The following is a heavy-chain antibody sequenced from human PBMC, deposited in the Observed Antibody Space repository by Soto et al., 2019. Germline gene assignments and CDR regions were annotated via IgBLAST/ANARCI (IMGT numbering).Heavy chain of an antibody. J-gene: IGHJ4*02. V-gene: IGHV3-23*01. CDR1: GFTFSIFA. CDR3: AKEVSLGSTVDLGY. CDR2: ISGSGGST. Sequence: GGSLRLSCAASGFTFSIFAMSWVRQSPGKGLEWVSTISGSGGSTYYADAVEGRFTISRDNSMGTLYLQMKSLRVEDTAIYYCAKEVSLGSTVDLGYWGQGARVTFSS. D-gene: IGHD7-27*01.